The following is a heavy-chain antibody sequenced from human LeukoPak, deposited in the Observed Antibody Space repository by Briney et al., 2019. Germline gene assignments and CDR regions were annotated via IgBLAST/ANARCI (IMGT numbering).Heavy chain of an antibody. CDR2: IHFTGTT. CDR1: GGSISSNTNFWGWDSSSY. J-gene: IGHJ3*02. CDR3: ARQRDTASVGAFDT. Sequence: SETLSLTCSVSGGSISSNTNFWGWDSSSYWGWIRQPPGKGLEWIGSIHFTGTTYYNSSLQSRLTISVDTSKNLFSLKLTSVTATDTALYYCARQRDTASVGAFDTWGQGTMVIVSP. D-gene: IGHD2-2*02. V-gene: IGHV4-39*01.